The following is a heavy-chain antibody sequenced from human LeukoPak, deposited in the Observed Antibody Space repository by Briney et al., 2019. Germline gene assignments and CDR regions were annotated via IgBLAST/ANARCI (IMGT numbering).Heavy chain of an antibody. J-gene: IGHJ4*02. Sequence: PGRPLRLSCAASGFTFSSYAMHWVRQAPGKGLEGVAVISYDGSNKYYADSVKGRFTISRDNSKNTLYLQMNSLRAEDTAVYYCARGRDYRSPEDYWGQGTLVTVSS. CDR3: ARGRDYRSPEDY. V-gene: IGHV3-30-3*01. D-gene: IGHD4-11*01. CDR1: GFTFSSYA. CDR2: ISYDGSNK.